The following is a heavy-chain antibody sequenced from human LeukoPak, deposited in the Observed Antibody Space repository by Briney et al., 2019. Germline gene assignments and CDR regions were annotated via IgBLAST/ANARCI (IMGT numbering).Heavy chain of an antibody. CDR1: GGSISGSTYY. CDR2: IYYSGRT. CDR3: TLRDF. V-gene: IGHV4-39*01. J-gene: IGHJ4*02. Sequence: SETLSLTCTVSGGSISGSTYYWGWVRQPPGKGLGWIGSIYYSGRTYYNPSLKSRVTISVDTSKNQFSLKLSSVTAADTAVYFCTLRDFWGQGSLATVSS.